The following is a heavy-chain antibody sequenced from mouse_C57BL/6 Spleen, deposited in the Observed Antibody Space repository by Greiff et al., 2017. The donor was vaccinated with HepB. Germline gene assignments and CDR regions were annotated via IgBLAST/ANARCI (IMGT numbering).Heavy chain of an antibody. Sequence: EVKLVESGPGLVKPSQSLSLTCSVTGYSITSGYYWNWIRQFPGNKLEWMSYISYDGSNNYNPSLKNRISITRDTSKNQFFLKLNSLTTEDTATYYCARGEDYDVPFAYWGQGTLVTVSA. D-gene: IGHD2-4*01. J-gene: IGHJ3*01. CDR1: GYSITSGYY. CDR2: ISYDGSN. V-gene: IGHV3-6*01. CDR3: ARGEDYDVPFAY.